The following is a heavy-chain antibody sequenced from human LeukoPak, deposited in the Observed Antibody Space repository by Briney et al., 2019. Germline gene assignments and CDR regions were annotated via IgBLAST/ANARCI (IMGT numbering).Heavy chain of an antibody. Sequence: GGSLRLSCAASGFAFSSYWMSWVRQAPGKGLEWVANIKQDGSEKHYVDSVKGRFTISRDNAKNSLYLQMNSLRAEDTAVYYCARGRDYGDSGDYWGQGTLVTVSS. J-gene: IGHJ4*02. CDR2: IKQDGSEK. CDR3: ARGRDYGDSGDY. CDR1: GFAFSSYW. V-gene: IGHV3-7*03. D-gene: IGHD4-17*01.